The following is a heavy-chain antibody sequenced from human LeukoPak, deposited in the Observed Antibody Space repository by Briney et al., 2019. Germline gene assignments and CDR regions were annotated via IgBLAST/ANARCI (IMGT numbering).Heavy chain of an antibody. Sequence: ASVKVSCKASGYTFTGYYMHWVRQAPGQGLEWMGWINPNSGGTNYAQKFQGWVTTTRDTSISTAYMELSRLRSDDTAVYYCARARQAKFDYWGQGTLVTVSS. CDR1: GYTFTGYY. CDR3: ARARQAKFDY. CDR2: INPNSGGT. J-gene: IGHJ4*02. V-gene: IGHV1-2*04.